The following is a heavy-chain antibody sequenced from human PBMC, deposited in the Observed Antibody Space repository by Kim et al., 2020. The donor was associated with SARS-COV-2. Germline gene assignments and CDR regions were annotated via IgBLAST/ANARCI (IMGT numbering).Heavy chain of an antibody. J-gene: IGHJ6*02. D-gene: IGHD4-17*01. Sequence: GGSLRLSCAASGFTFSSYGMHWVRQAPGKGLEWVAVIWYDGSNKYYADSVKGRFTISRDNSKNTLYLQMNSLRAEDTAVYYCARDQGTVTTSGYYYYGMDVWGQGTTVTVSS. V-gene: IGHV3-33*01. CDR3: ARDQGTVTTSGYYYYGMDV. CDR2: IWYDGSNK. CDR1: GFTFSSYG.